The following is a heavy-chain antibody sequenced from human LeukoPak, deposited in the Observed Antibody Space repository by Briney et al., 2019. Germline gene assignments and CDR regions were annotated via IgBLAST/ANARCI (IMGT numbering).Heavy chain of an antibody. CDR1: GYTFTGYY. V-gene: IGHV1-2*03. D-gene: IGHD5-18*01. Sequence: LVASVKVSCKASGYTFTGYYMHWVRQAPGQGLEWMGWINPNSGGTNYAQKFQGRVTMTRDTSISTAYMELSRLRSDDTAVYYCARGSYIYDRRYFDYWGQGTLVTVSS. CDR3: ARGSYIYDRRYFDY. CDR2: INPNSGGT. J-gene: IGHJ4*02.